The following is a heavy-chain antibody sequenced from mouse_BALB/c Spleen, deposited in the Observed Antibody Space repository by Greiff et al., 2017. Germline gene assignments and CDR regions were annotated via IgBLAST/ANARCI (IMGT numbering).Heavy chain of an antibody. V-gene: IGHV1-7*01. CDR1: GYTFTSYW. CDR2: INPSTGYT. CDR3: ARLRSYFDY. J-gene: IGHJ2*01. Sequence: QVQLQQSGAELAKPGASVKMSCKASGYTFTSYWMHWVKQRPGQGLEWIGYINPSTGYTEYNQKFKDKATLTADKSSSTAYMQLSSLTSEDSAVYYCARLRSYFDYWGQGTTLTVSS.